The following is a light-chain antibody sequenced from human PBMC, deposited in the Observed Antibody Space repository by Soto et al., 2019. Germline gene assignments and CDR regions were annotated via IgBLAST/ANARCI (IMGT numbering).Light chain of an antibody. CDR1: HNDIGTYDY. CDR3: SSYTSSSAYLL. Sequence: QSVLTQPTSVSGSPGQSITISCTGNHNDIGTYDYVSWYQQHPGRAPRLLIHGVTTRPSGISGRFSASKSGNTASLTISGLQAEDEADYYCSSYTSSSAYLLFGGGTKVTVL. J-gene: IGLJ2*01. CDR2: GVT. V-gene: IGLV2-14*03.